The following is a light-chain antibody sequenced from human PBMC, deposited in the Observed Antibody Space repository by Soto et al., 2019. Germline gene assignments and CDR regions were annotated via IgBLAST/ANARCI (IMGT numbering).Light chain of an antibody. CDR2: AAS. CDR3: QQANSFPLT. J-gene: IGKJ4*01. CDR1: QGISSW. V-gene: IGKV1-12*01. Sequence: DLQMTQSPSSVSASVGDRVTITCRASQGISSWLAWYQQKPGKAPKLLIYAASSLQSGAPSRFSGSGSVKDITLTISGMPPEDFAPAYCQQANSFPLTFGGGTKVEIK.